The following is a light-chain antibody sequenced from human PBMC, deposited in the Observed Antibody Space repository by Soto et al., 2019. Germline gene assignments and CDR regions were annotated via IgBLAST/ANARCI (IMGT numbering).Light chain of an antibody. Sequence: EIGLTQSPGTLSLSPGERATLSCRASQSFSSSYLAWYQQKPGQAPRLLIYGASSRATGIPDRFSGSGSGTDFTLTISRLEPEDFAVYYCQYYGSSPVTFGPGTKVDIK. CDR2: GAS. V-gene: IGKV3-20*01. J-gene: IGKJ3*01. CDR1: QSFSSSY. CDR3: QYYGSSPVT.